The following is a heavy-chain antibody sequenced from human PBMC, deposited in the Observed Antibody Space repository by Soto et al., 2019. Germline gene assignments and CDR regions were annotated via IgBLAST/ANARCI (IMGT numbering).Heavy chain of an antibody. D-gene: IGHD7-27*01. Sequence: QVLLVQSGPELKRPGASVMLSCKASGYTFTRFGFSWVRQAPGPQGLEWVGWISALTGETKFAQRFRDRIDLTTDTETKSGYMELRSLTPDDTAVYFCARDGGSMDTGDDPQFVDWGRGTLVSVS. CDR2: ISALTGET. J-gene: IGHJ4*02. V-gene: IGHV1-18*01. CDR3: ARDGGSMDTGDDPQFVD. CDR1: GYTFTRFG.